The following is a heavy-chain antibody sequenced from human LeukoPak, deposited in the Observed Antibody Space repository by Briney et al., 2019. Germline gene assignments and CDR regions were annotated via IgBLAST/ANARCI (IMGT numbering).Heavy chain of an antibody. CDR1: GFTYSGSA. D-gene: IGHD4-11*01. CDR3: ARGPNDYRDAFDI. Sequence: GGSLRFSCAASGFTYSGSAIHWVRQASEKGLGWVGRIRSRANRYATEFAASVKGRFTISRDDSENSAYLQMSSLKTEDSAVYYCARGPNDYRDAFDIWGQGTMVTVSS. CDR2: IRSRANRYAT. V-gene: IGHV3-73*01. J-gene: IGHJ3*02.